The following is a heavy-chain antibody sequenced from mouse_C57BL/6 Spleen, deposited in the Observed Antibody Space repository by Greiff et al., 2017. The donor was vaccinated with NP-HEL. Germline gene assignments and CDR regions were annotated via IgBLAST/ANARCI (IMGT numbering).Heavy chain of an antibody. Sequence: LVESGAELVRPGASVKLSCTASGFNIKDDYMHWVKQRPEQGLEWIGWIDPENCDTEYASKFQGKATITADTSSNTAYLQLSSLTSEDTAVYYCTTGCTTVVATPFDYGGQGTTLTVSS. D-gene: IGHD1-1*01. CDR2: IDPENCDT. CDR1: GFNIKDDY. J-gene: IGHJ2*01. CDR3: TTGCTTVVATPFDY. V-gene: IGHV14-4*01.